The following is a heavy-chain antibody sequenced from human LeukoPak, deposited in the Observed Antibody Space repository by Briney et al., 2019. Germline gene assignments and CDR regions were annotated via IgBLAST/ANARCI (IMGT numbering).Heavy chain of an antibody. V-gene: IGHV1-2*04. CDR2: INPNSGGT. CDR3: ARRSDFCISTSCYLHY. J-gene: IGHJ4*02. CDR1: GYTFTSYG. Sequence: ASVKVSCKASGYTFTSYGISWVRQAPGQGLEWMGWINPNSGGTNYAQKFQGWVTMTRDTSISTAYMELSRLRSDDTAVYYCARRSDFCISTSCYLHYWGQGTLVTVSS. D-gene: IGHD2-2*01.